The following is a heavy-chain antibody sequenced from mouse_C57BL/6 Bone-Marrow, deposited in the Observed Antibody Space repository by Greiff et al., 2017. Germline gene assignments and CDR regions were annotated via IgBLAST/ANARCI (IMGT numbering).Heavy chain of an antibody. CDR2: IYPRSGNT. CDR3: AREGSKGFAY. V-gene: IGHV1-81*01. CDR1: GYTFTSYG. D-gene: IGHD1-1*01. Sequence: QVQLQQSGAELARPGASVKLSCKASGYTFTSYGISWVKQRTGQGLEWIGEIYPRSGNTYYNEKFKGKATLTADKSSSTAYMELRSLTSEDSAVYFCAREGSKGFAYWGQGTLVTVSA. J-gene: IGHJ3*01.